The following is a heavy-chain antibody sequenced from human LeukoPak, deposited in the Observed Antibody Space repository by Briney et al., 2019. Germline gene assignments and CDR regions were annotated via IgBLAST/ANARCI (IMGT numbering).Heavy chain of an antibody. V-gene: IGHV1-69*13. CDR2: IIPILGTA. Sequence: ASVKVSCKASGGTFSSYAISWVRQAPGQGLEWMGGIIPILGTANYAQKFQGRVTITADESTSTAYMELSSLRSEDTAVYYCAREKDGDYGGNYWGQGTLVTVSS. J-gene: IGHJ4*02. CDR3: AREKDGDYGGNY. CDR1: GGTFSSYA. D-gene: IGHD4-17*01.